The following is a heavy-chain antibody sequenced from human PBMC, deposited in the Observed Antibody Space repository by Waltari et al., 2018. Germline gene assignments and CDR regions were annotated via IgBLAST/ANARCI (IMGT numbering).Heavy chain of an antibody. CDR3: ARDFWLVVGGYWFDP. Sequence: QVQLQESGPGLVKPSQTLSLTCTVSGGSISSGSYYWSWIRQPAGKGLEWIGRIYTSGSTNYNPALKSRVTISVDTSKNQFSLKLSSVTAADTAVYYCARDFWLVVGGYWFDPWGQGTLVTVSS. D-gene: IGHD6-19*01. CDR1: GGSISSGSYY. J-gene: IGHJ5*02. V-gene: IGHV4-61*02. CDR2: IYTSGST.